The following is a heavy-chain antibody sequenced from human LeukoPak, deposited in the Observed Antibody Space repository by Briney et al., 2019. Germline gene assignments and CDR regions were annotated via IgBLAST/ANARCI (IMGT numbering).Heavy chain of an antibody. CDR2: IRYDGSNK. J-gene: IGHJ3*02. CDR1: GFTFSSYG. D-gene: IGHD3-3*01. CDR3: ASLVDFWSGYYRSDGDAFDI. Sequence: GGSLRLSCAASGFTFSSYGMHWVRQAPGKGLEWVAFIRYDGSNKYYADSVKGRFTISRDNSKNTLYLQMNSLRAEDTAVYYCASLVDFWSGYYRSDGDAFDIWGQGTMVTVSS. V-gene: IGHV3-30*02.